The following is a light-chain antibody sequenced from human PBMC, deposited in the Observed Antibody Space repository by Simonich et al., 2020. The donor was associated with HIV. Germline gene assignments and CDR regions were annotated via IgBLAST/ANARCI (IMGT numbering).Light chain of an antibody. CDR3: QSYDNSNLV. Sequence: NFMLTQPHSVSESPGKTVTISCTRSSGSIAINYVQWYQQRPGSAPTTVIYDDNLRPSGGPDRFSGSIDSSSNSASLTISGLKTEDEADYYCQSYDNSNLVFGGGTKLTVL. CDR1: SGSIAINY. CDR2: DDN. V-gene: IGLV6-57*03. J-gene: IGLJ3*02.